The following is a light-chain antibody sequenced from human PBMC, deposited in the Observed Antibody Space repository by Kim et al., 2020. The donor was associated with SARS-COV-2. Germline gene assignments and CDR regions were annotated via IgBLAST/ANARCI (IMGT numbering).Light chain of an antibody. Sequence: DIQMTQSPSSLSASVGDRVTITCRASQNVSTYLNWYHQRPGKAPNLLIHAASTLHSGVPSRFSGSGSGTDFTLTIRNLQPEDFATYYCQQSYSTVWTFGQGTKVDIK. V-gene: IGKV1-39*01. J-gene: IGKJ1*01. CDR2: AAS. CDR3: QQSYSTVWT. CDR1: QNVSTY.